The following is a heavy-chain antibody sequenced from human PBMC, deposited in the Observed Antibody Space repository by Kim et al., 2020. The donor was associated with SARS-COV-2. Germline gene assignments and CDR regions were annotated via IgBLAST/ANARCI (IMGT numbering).Heavy chain of an antibody. CDR3: ATDVAAPLYYYYGMDV. V-gene: IGHV4-61*01. CDR2: IHYSGST. CDR1: GGSVSSGSYY. Sequence: SETLSLTCTVSGGSVSSGSYYWSWIRQPPGKGLEWIGYIHYSGSTNYNPSLKSRVTISVDTSKNQFSLKLSSVTAADTAVYYWATDVAAPLYYYYGMDVWAQGATVTASS. D-gene: IGHD6-6*01. J-gene: IGHJ6*02.